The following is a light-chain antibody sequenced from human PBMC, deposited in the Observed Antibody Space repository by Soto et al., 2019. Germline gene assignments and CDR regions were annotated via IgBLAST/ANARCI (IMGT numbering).Light chain of an antibody. CDR1: NIGSKS. Sequence: SCELTQPPSVSGAPGKTARITCGGTNIGSKSVHWYQQKPGQAPVLVIYFDSDRPSGIPERFSGSNSGNTATLTISRVEAGDEADYYCQVWDSSSDHYVFGTGTKVTVL. V-gene: IGLV3-21*04. CDR2: FDS. CDR3: QVWDSSSDHYV. J-gene: IGLJ1*01.